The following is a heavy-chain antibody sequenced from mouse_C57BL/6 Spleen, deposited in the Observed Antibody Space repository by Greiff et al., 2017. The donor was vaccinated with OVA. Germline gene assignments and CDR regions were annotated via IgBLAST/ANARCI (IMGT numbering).Heavy chain of an antibody. V-gene: IGHV1-74*01. D-gene: IGHD2-1*01. CDR2: IHPSDSDT. CDR1: GYTFTSYW. CDR3: AMTTHYGNYPFAY. Sequence: FQLQQPGAELVKPGASVKASCKASGYTFTSYWMHWVKQRPVQVLEWIGRIHPSDSDTNYNQKFKGKATLTVDKSSSTAYMQLSSLTSEDSAVYYCAMTTHYGNYPFAYWGQGTLVTVSA. J-gene: IGHJ3*01.